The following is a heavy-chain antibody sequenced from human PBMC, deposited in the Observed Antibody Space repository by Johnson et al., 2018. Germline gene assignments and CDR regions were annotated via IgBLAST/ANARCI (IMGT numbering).Heavy chain of an antibody. Sequence: VQLQESGGGLVQPGGSLRLSCAASGFTFSSYDMHWVRQATGKGLEWVSAIGTAGDTYYPGSVKGRFTISRENAKNSLYLQMNSLRAEDTAVYYCARVVFRTLNYMDIWGKGTTVTVSS. J-gene: IGHJ6*03. CDR3: ARVVFRTLNYMDI. V-gene: IGHV3-13*01. CDR2: IGTAGDT. D-gene: IGHD2-21*01. CDR1: GFTFSSYD.